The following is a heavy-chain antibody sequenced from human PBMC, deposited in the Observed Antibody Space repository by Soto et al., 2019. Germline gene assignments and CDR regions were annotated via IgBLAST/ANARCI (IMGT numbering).Heavy chain of an antibody. CDR3: ARQTYSGEKPSGLDV. V-gene: IGHV4-39*01. Sequence: QLQLQESGPGLVKPSETLSLTCTVSGGSISSSSYYWAWIRQPPGKGLEWIGSISYSGRTYYNPSLKSRVTISVDTSKNQFSLKLSSVTAADTAVYYCARQTYSGEKPSGLDVWGQGTTVTVSS. CDR2: ISYSGRT. J-gene: IGHJ6*02. D-gene: IGHD2-21*01. CDR1: GGSISSSSYY.